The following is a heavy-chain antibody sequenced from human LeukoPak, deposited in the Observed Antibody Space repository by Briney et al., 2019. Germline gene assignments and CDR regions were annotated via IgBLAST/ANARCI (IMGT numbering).Heavy chain of an antibody. V-gene: IGHV3-21*01. Sequence: GGSLRLSCAASRFTSSSYSMNWVRQAPGKGLEWVSSISSSSSYIYYADSVKGRFTISRDNAKNSLYLQMNSLRAEDTAVYYCARDSELSSSFDYWGQGTLVTVSS. CDR2: ISSSSSYI. CDR3: ARDSELSSSFDY. CDR1: RFTSSSYS. D-gene: IGHD6-6*01. J-gene: IGHJ4*02.